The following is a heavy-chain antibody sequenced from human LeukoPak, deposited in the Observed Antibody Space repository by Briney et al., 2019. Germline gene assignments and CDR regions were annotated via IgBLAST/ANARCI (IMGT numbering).Heavy chain of an antibody. CDR3: ARVIAAAGIDYFDY. D-gene: IGHD6-13*01. J-gene: IGHJ4*02. CDR1: GFIFSRDS. V-gene: IGHV3-48*01. CDR2: INGGGSPI. Sequence: GGSLRLSCAASGFIFSRDSMNWVRQAPGKGLEWVSYINGGGSPILYADSVRGRFTISRDNAKNSLYLQMNSLRAEDTAVYYCARVIAAAGIDYFDYWGQGTLVTVSS.